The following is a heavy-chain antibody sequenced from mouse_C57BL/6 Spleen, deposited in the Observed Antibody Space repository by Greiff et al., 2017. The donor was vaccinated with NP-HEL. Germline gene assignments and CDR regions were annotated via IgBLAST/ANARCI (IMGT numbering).Heavy chain of an antibody. V-gene: IGHV14-1*01. D-gene: IGHD1-1*01. J-gene: IGHJ4*01. CDR3: TTRYGSSYGYYAMDY. CDR2: IDPEDGDT. CDR1: GFNIKDYY. Sequence: VHVKQSGAELVRPGASVKLSCTASGFNIKDYYMHWVKQRPEQGLEWIGRIDPEDGDTEYAPKFQGKATMTADTSSNTAYLQLSSLTSEDTAVYYCTTRYGSSYGYYAMDYWGQGTSVTVSS.